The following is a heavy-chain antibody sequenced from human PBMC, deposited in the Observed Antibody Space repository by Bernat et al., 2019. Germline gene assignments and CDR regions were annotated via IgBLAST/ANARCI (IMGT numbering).Heavy chain of an antibody. CDR1: GFPFSSYS. CDR3: ARDTYYESSGFYPY. CDR2: ISRSSSTI. V-gene: IGHV3-48*02. Sequence: EVQLVESGGALVQPGGSLRLSCAASGFPFSSYSMNWFRQAPGKGLEWVSYISRSSSTIFYADSVKGRFTISRDNAQNSLYLKMNSLRDEDTAVYYCARDTYYESSGFYPYWGQGTLVTVSS. J-gene: IGHJ4*02. D-gene: IGHD3-22*01.